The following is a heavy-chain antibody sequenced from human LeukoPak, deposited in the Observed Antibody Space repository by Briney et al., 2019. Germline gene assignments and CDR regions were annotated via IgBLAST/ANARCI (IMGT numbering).Heavy chain of an antibody. V-gene: IGHV4-39*07. D-gene: IGHD3-3*01. Sequence: SETLSLTCTVSGGSISSGSYYWGWIRQPPGKGLEWIGSIYYSGSTYYNPSLKSRVTISVDTSKNQFSLKLSSVTAADTAVYYCARGPPDYDFWSGCFDPWGQGTLVTVSS. CDR1: GGSISSGSYY. CDR3: ARGPPDYDFWSGCFDP. CDR2: IYYSGST. J-gene: IGHJ5*02.